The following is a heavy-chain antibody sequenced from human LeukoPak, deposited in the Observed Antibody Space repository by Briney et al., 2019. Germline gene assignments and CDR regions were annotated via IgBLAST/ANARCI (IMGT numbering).Heavy chain of an antibody. CDR1: GYTFTGYY. Sequence: ASVKVSCKASGYTFTGYYMHWVRQAPGQGLEWMGWINPKTGATNYAQRFQGRVNMTRDVSVNTAFMDLSSLRSDDTAVYYCARGFSYDRFDYWGQGTLVTVSS. CDR3: ARGFSYDRFDY. J-gene: IGHJ4*02. V-gene: IGHV1-2*02. D-gene: IGHD5-18*01. CDR2: INPKTGAT.